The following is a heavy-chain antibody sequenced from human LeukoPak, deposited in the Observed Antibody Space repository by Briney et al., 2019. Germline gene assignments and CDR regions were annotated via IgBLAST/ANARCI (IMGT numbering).Heavy chain of an antibody. J-gene: IGHJ4*02. V-gene: IGHV4-39*01. D-gene: IGHD3-3*01. CDR3: QSRFLEWLLDY. Sequence: SETLSFTCTGSGDSIRSNNYYWGWIRQPPGKGMEWIGSIYDTGSTFYNPSLKSRVIISVDTSKNQFSLKLSSVTAADTAVYYCQSRFLEWLLDYWGQGTLVTVSS. CDR1: GDSIRSNNYY. CDR2: IYDTGST.